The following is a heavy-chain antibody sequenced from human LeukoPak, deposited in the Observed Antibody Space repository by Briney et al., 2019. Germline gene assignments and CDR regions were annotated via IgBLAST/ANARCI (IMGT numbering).Heavy chain of an antibody. J-gene: IGHJ6*03. V-gene: IGHV4-59*12. CDR1: GGSISSYC. D-gene: IGHD3-10*01. CDR2: IYYGGST. CDR3: ARGVYGSGSYYNVHYYYMDV. Sequence: PSETLSLTCTVSGGSISSYCWSWIRQPPGKGLEWIGYIYYGGSTNYNPSLKSRVTISVDTSKNQFSLKLSSVTAADTAVYYCARGVYGSGSYYNVHYYYMDVRGKGTTVTISS.